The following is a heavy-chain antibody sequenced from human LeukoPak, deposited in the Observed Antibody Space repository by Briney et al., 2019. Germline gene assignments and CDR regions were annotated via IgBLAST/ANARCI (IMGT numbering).Heavy chain of an antibody. J-gene: IGHJ6*03. Sequence: ASVKVSCKAPGYTFTSYDINWVRQATGQGLEWMGWMNPNSGNTGYAQKFQGSVTMTRNTSISTAYMELSSLGSEDTAVYYCARGPPYYYYMDVWGKGTTVTVSS. CDR2: MNPNSGNT. V-gene: IGHV1-8*01. CDR3: ARGPPYYYYMDV. CDR1: GYTFTSYD.